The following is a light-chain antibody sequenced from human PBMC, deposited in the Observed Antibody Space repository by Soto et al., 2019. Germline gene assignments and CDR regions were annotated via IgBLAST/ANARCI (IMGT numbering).Light chain of an antibody. CDR3: QSYDSSLSGAV. CDR1: SSNIGASYA. J-gene: IGLJ3*02. Sequence: QSVLTQPPSVSGAPGQRVTISCTGSSSNIGASYAVHWYQQLPGTAPKLLIYGNSNRPSGVPDRFSGSKSGTSASLAITGLQADDEADSYCQSYDSSLSGAVFGGGTTLTVL. CDR2: GNS. V-gene: IGLV1-40*01.